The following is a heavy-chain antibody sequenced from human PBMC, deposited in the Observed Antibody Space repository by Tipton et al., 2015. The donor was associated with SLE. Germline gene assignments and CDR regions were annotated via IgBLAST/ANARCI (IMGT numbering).Heavy chain of an antibody. D-gene: IGHD6-19*01. CDR1: GGSISSSGYY. CDR2: IYYSGST. Sequence: LRLSCTVSGGSISSSGYYWGWTRQPPGKGLEWIGSIYYSGSTYYNPSLRSRVTISVDTSKNQFSLKLSSVTAADTAVYYCARDLGYSSGWYVGFEYWGQGTLVTVSS. J-gene: IGHJ4*02. V-gene: IGHV4-39*07. CDR3: ARDLGYSSGWYVGFEY.